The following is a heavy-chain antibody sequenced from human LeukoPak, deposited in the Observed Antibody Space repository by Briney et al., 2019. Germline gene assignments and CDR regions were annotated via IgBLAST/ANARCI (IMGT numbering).Heavy chain of an antibody. CDR3: ARGVRIAVAGYIDY. CDR1: GFTFSSDA. Sequence: GGSLRLSCAASGFTFSSDAMSWVRQAPGKGLEWVSAISGSGGSTYYADSVKGRFTISRDNSKNTLYLQMNSLRAEDTAVYYCARGVRIAVAGYIDYWGQGTLVTVSS. J-gene: IGHJ4*02. D-gene: IGHD6-19*01. CDR2: ISGSGGST. V-gene: IGHV3-23*01.